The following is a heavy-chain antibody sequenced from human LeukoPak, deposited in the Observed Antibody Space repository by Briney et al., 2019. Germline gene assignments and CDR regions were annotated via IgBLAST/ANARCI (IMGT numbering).Heavy chain of an antibody. D-gene: IGHD3-16*01. CDR3: ARDLAFGGFDP. V-gene: IGHV3-48*03. CDR2: ISSSGSTI. Sequence: GGSLRLSCAASGFTFSSYEMNWVRQAPGKGLEWVSYISSSGSTIYYADSVKGRFTISRDNSKNTLYLQMNSLRAEDTAVYYCARDLAFGGFDPWGQGTLVTVSS. J-gene: IGHJ5*02. CDR1: GFTFSSYE.